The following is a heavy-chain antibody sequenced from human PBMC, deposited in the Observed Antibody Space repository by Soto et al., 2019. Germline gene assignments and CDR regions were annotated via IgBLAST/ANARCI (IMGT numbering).Heavy chain of an antibody. CDR1: GGSIDRSNYY. D-gene: IGHD2-2*03. V-gene: IGHV4-39*01. CDR3: ARLNGYCISTNCHGYYGMDV. Sequence: SETLSLTCTVSGGSIDRSNYYWDWIRQPPGKGLEWIGATYYNGNAYYNPSLLSRVTISVDTSKNEFSLRLSSVTAADTAVYYCARLNGYCISTNCHGYYGMDVWGQGTTVTVSS. J-gene: IGHJ6*02. CDR2: TYYNGNA.